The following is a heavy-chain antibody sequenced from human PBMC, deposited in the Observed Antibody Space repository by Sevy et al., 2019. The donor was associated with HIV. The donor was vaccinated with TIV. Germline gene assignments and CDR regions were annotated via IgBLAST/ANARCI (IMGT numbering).Heavy chain of an antibody. V-gene: IGHV3-23*01. J-gene: IGHJ3*01. CDR2: ISAIGTST. CDR3: AKALNPALESMMQVMYRSLKGFDV. CDR1: GFTFNTHA. D-gene: IGHD3-16*02. Sequence: GEPLKISCAASGFTFNTHAMNWVRQAPGKGLEWVSSISAIGTSTNYADSVKGRFTISRDNSKNTLYLQMNSLRADDTAVYYCAKALNPALESMMQVMYRSLKGFDVWGQGTVVTVSS.